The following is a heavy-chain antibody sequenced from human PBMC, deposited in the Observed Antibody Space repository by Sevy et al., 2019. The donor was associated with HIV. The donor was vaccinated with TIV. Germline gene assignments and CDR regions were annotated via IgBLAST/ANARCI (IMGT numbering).Heavy chain of an antibody. CDR2: IWYDGSNK. J-gene: IGHJ4*02. V-gene: IGHV3-33*01. Sequence: GGSLRLSCAASGFTFSSYGMHWVRQAPGKGLEWVAVIWYDGSNKYYADSAKGRFTISRDNSKNTLYLQMNSLRAEDTAVYYCARDRVAYSSSFGYFDYWGQGTLVTVSS. CDR3: ARDRVAYSSSFGYFDY. D-gene: IGHD6-6*01. CDR1: GFTFSSYG.